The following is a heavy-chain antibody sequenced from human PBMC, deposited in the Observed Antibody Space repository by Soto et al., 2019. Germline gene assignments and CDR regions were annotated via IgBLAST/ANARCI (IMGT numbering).Heavy chain of an antibody. V-gene: IGHV1-69*13. J-gene: IGHJ5*02. CDR1: AGTFSSYT. CDR2: ITPIFGTA. Sequence: SVNVSCNASAGTFSSYTISWVRQAPGQGLEWMGEITPIFGTANHEQKFQGRVTITEDESTSTAYMELSSLRSEDTAVYYCAREYSYGYHWFDPRGQGTLVTVSS. D-gene: IGHD5-18*01. CDR3: AREYSYGYHWFDP.